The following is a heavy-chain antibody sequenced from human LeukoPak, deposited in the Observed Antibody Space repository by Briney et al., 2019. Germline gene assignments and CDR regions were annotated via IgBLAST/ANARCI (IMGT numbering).Heavy chain of an antibody. CDR3: ASGRSVRFLEWLPLIV. CDR1: GGSISSSSYY. Sequence: PSETLSLTCTVSGGSISSSSYYWGWIRQPPGKGLEWIGYIYYSGSTYYNPSLKSRVTISVGTSKNQFSLKLSSVTAADTAVYYCASGRSVRFLEWLPLIVWGQGTLVTVSS. J-gene: IGHJ4*02. D-gene: IGHD3-3*01. CDR2: IYYSGST. V-gene: IGHV4-31*03.